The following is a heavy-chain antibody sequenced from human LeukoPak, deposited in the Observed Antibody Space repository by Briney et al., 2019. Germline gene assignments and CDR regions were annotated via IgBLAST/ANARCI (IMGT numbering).Heavy chain of an antibody. V-gene: IGHV4-31*03. CDR3: ARAGSYGDYYFDY. Sequence: SETLSLTCTVSGGSISSGGYYWSWIRQLPGKVLEWIGYLYNSGSTYYNPSLKSRVTISVDTSKNQFSLKLSSVTAADTAVYYCARAGSYGDYYFDYWGQGTLVTVSS. J-gene: IGHJ4*02. D-gene: IGHD4-17*01. CDR2: LYNSGST. CDR1: GGSISSGGYY.